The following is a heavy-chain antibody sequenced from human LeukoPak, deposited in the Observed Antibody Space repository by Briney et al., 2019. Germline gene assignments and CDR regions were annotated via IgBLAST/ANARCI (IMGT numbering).Heavy chain of an antibody. D-gene: IGHD3-10*01. Sequence: GSSVKVSCKASGYTFTGYYMHWVRQAPGQGLEWMGWINPNSGGTNYAQKFQGWVTMTRDTSISTAYMELSRLRSDDTAVYYCARSMVRGVIGAFDIWGQGTMVTVSS. V-gene: IGHV1-2*04. CDR3: ARSMVRGVIGAFDI. CDR2: INPNSGGT. J-gene: IGHJ3*02. CDR1: GYTFTGYY.